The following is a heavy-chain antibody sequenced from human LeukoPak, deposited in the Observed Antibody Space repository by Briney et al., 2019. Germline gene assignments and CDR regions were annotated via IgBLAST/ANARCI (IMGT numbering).Heavy chain of an antibody. V-gene: IGHV3-11*01. CDR3: ARVGSYYDSSGYSDLAFDI. CDR1: GFTFSDYY. D-gene: IGHD3-22*01. Sequence: PGGSLRLSCAASGFTFSDYYMSWIRQAPGKGLEWVSYISSSGSTIYYADSVKGRFTISRDNAKNSLYLQMNSLRAEDTAVYYCARVGSYYDSSGYSDLAFDIWGQGTMVTVSS. CDR2: ISSSGSTI. J-gene: IGHJ3*02.